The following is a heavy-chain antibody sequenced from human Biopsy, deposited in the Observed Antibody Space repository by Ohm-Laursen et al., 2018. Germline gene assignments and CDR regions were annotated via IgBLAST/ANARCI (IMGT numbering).Heavy chain of an antibody. CDR2: IYYRGTT. CDR3: ARRPYGGTRYWYFDL. CDR1: GGSVSSGGFY. J-gene: IGHJ2*01. D-gene: IGHD4-23*01. Sequence: TLSLTCTVSGGSVSSGGFYWSWLRQHPGKGLEWIGYIYYRGTTYYNPSLKSLVTITVDTSKNQFSLKLNSVTAADTAVYYCARRPYGGTRYWYFDLWGRGTLVTVSS. V-gene: IGHV4-31*01.